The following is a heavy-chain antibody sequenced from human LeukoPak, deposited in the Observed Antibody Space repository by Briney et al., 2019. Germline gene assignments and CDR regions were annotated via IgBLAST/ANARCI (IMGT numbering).Heavy chain of an antibody. Sequence: GASVKVSCKASGYTFISCGISWVRQAPGQGLEWMGWITAYNGNTNYAQKFQGRVTMTTDTSTSTAYMELRSLRSDDTAVYYCARGILDATYYYYYYMDVWGKGTTVTVSS. J-gene: IGHJ6*03. CDR3: ARGILDATYYYYYYMDV. CDR2: ITAYNGNT. D-gene: IGHD1-1*01. CDR1: GYTFISCG. V-gene: IGHV1-18*01.